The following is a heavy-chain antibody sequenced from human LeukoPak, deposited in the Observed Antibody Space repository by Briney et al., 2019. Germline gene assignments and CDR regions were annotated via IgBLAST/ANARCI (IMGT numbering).Heavy chain of an antibody. J-gene: IGHJ5*02. CDR1: GGSISSYH. CDR2: LSYSGRS. Sequence: PSETLSLTCTVSGGSISSYHWTWIRQPPGEGLEWIGYLSYSGRSDYNPSLKSRVTISLDTSKNQFSLKLSSVTAADTAAYYCAREMRPTVTTSWFDPWGQGALVTVSS. D-gene: IGHD4-17*01. V-gene: IGHV4-59*12. CDR3: AREMRPTVTTSWFDP.